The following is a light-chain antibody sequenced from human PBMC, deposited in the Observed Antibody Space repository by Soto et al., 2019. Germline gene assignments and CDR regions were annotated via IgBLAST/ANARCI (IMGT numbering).Light chain of an antibody. CDR3: FSFTSTNTHV. Sequence: QSALTQPASVSGSPGQSVSISCAGTSSDFGSYKFVSWYQHHPGTVPKVIIYETSKRPSGVSDRFSGSKSGNTASLTISGLQAEDEADYYCFSFTSTNTHVFGSGTKV. J-gene: IGLJ1*01. CDR2: ETS. V-gene: IGLV2-23*01. CDR1: SSDFGSYKF.